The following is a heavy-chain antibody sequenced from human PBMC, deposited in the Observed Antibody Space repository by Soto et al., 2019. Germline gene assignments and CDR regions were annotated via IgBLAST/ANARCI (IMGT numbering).Heavy chain of an antibody. CDR1: GGSISSGGYY. CDR3: ARVPLRRLGSSGGMDV. D-gene: IGHD5-12*01. V-gene: IGHV4-31*03. Sequence: SETLSLACTVSGGSISSGGYYWSWIRQHPGKGLEWIGYIYYSGSTYYNPSLKSRVTISVDTSKNQFSLKLSSVTAADTAVYYCARVPLRRLGSSGGMDVWGQGTTVTVSS. J-gene: IGHJ6*02. CDR2: IYYSGST.